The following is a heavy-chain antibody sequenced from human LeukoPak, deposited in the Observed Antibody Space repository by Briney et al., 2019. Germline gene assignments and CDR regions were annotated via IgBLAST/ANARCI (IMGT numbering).Heavy chain of an antibody. CDR2: IYRGGDT. CDR1: GLNVSGDY. D-gene: IGHD2/OR15-2a*01. J-gene: IGHJ4*02. CDR3: ANRMTF. V-gene: IGHV3-53*04. Sequence: GGSLRLSCEASGLNVSGDYMSWVRQAPGKGLQWVSVIYRGGDTYYADSVKGRFTIYRHNSENSLYLQMSSLRTEDTAIHYCANRMTFGGPGTLVTVSS.